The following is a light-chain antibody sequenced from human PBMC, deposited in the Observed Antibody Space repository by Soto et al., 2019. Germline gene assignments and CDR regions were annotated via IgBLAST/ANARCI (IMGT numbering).Light chain of an antibody. CDR1: HGVRSSY. Sequence: EVRLMQTPATLSLSMGERATLSCRVRHGVRSSYLAWYQHNPGQAAMVVIYDASSRATGIPARFSGSGSGTDFTLTISRLEPEDFAVYYCHQRSNWPWTFGQGTKVDVK. V-gene: IGKV3D-20*02. CDR3: HQRSNWPWT. J-gene: IGKJ1*01. CDR2: DAS.